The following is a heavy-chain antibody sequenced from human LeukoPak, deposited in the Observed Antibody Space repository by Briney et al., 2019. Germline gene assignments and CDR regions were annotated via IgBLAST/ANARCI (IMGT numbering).Heavy chain of an antibody. D-gene: IGHD6-6*01. CDR1: GYTFTSYD. CDR2: MNPNGGNT. V-gene: IGHV1-8*01. J-gene: IGHJ5*02. CDR3: AKEAARLHNWFDP. Sequence: ASVKVSCKASGYTFTSYDINWVRQATGQGLEWMGWMNPNGGNTGYAQKFQGRVTTTRNTSISTAYMELSSLRSEDTAVYYCAKEAARLHNWFDPWGQGTLVTVSS.